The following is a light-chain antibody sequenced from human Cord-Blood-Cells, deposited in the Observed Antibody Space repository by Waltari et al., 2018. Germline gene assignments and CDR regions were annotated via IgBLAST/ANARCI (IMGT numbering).Light chain of an antibody. Sequence: EIVLTQSPGTLSLSPGERATLSCRASQSVRSSYLACYQQKPGQAPSLLIYGASSRATGIPDRFSGSGSWTDFTLTISRLEPEDFAVYYCQQYGSSITFGQGTRLEIK. CDR1: QSVRSSY. J-gene: IGKJ5*01. CDR2: GAS. V-gene: IGKV3-20*01. CDR3: QQYGSSIT.